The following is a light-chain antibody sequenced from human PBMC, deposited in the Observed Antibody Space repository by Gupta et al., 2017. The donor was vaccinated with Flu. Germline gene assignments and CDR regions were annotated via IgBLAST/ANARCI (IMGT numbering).Light chain of an antibody. Sequence: VTITSTGSSGSIAGNYSKCYPQPPDRSPTTMLYEDKQRRSGVPDPCSDSIDSSSNAASLTISGLKTEGAADYYCQPDDSSNMGVFGGGTRRTVL. V-gene: IGLV6-57*01. CDR1: SGSIAGNY. J-gene: IGLJ3*02. CDR2: EDK. CDR3: QPDDSSNMGV.